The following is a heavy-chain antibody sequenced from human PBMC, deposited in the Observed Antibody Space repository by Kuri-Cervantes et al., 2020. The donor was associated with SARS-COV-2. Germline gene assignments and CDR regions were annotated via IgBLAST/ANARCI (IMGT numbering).Heavy chain of an antibody. V-gene: IGHV4-34*01. Sequence: GSLRPSCAVYGGSFSGYYWSWIGQPPGKGLEWIGEINHSGSTNYNPSLKSRVTISVDTSKNQFSLKLSSVTAADTAVYYCANVIIRSGAFDIWGQGTMVTVSS. CDR1: GGSFSGYY. D-gene: IGHD3-10*01. CDR2: INHSGST. CDR3: ANVIIRSGAFDI. J-gene: IGHJ3*02.